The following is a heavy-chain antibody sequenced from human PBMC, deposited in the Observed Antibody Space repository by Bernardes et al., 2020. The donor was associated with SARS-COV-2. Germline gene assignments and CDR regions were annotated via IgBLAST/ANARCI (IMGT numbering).Heavy chain of an antibody. CDR3: AKYIRAPAAIREHYYYYYMDV. J-gene: IGHJ6*03. V-gene: IGHV3-23*01. CDR1: GFTFSSYA. Sequence: GGSLRLSCAASGFTFSSYAMSWVRQAPGKGLEWVSAISGSGGSTYYADSVKGRFTISRDNSKNTLYLQMNSLRAEDTAVYYCAKYIRAPAAIREHYYYYYMDVWGKGTTVTVSS. D-gene: IGHD2-2*02. CDR2: ISGSGGST.